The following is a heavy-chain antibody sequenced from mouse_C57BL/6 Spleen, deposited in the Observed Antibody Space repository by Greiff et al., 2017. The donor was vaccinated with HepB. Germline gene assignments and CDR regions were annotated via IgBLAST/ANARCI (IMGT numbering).Heavy chain of an antibody. CDR3: ARRGSTMVDY. V-gene: IGHV1-4*01. D-gene: IGHD2-1*01. CDR1: GYTFTSYT. J-gene: IGHJ2*01. Sequence: VKLVESGAELARPGASVKMSCKASGYTFTSYTMHWVKQRPGQGLEWIGYINPSSGYTKYNQKFKDKATLTADKSSSTAYMQLSSLTSEDSAVYYCARRGSTMVDYWGQGTTLTVSS. CDR2: INPSSGYT.